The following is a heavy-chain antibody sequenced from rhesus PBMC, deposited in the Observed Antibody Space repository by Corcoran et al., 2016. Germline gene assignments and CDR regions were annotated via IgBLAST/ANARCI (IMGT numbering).Heavy chain of an antibody. CDR3: ARGARGSWWLRVEFDY. D-gene: IGHD6-25*01. Sequence: QVTLKESGPALVKPTQTLTLTCTFSGFSLTTSGMGVGWIRQPPGKALEWLALIYWDDDKLYSRALTGRLTLSKDTSNNQVVLTVTNMDTVDTATYYWARGARGSWWLRVEFDYWGQGVLVTVSS. CDR2: IYWDDDK. J-gene: IGHJ4*01. V-gene: IGHV2-174*01. CDR1: GFSLTTSGMG.